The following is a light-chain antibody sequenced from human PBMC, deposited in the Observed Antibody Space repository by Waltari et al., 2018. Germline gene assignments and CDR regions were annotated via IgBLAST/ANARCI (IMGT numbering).Light chain of an antibody. V-gene: IGKV2-28*01. CDR1: QSHLHSNGYNY. CDR3: MQALQTPT. CDR2: LGS. Sequence: VMTQSPLSLPVTPGEPASISCRSSQSHLHSNGYNYWDWYRQKPGQSPQLLIYLGSNRASGVTERFSGSGSGTDVTLKINRVEAEDVGVYYCMQALQTPTLGQGTRLEIK. J-gene: IGKJ5*01.